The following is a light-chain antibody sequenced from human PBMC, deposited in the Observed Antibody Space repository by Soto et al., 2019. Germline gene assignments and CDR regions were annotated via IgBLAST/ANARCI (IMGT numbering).Light chain of an antibody. CDR3: QQLSRYPLT. CDR2: AAS. Sequence: DIQMTQSPSSLSASVGDSVTITCRASQSISSYLNWYQQKPGKAPKLLIYAASSLQSGVPSRFSGSGSGTDFSLTIRVLQPEDFATYYCQQLSRYPLTFGGGTKVDIK. V-gene: IGKV1-39*01. J-gene: IGKJ4*01. CDR1: QSISSY.